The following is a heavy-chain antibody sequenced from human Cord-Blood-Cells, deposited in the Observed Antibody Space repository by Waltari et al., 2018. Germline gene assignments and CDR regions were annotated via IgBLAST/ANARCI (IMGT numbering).Heavy chain of an antibody. CDR3: GRGTFDTAMVDHFDY. J-gene: IGHJ4*02. V-gene: IGHV4-38-2*01. CDR2: IYHCGST. D-gene: IGHD5-18*01. CDR1: GYSISSGYY. Sequence: QVQLQESGPGLVKPSETLSLTCAVSGYSISSGYYWGWIRQPPGKGLEWIGSIYHCGSTDYNPSHKCRVNLSVDTSKTQFSLKLSAVTAADTAVYYCGRGTFDTAMVDHFDYWGQGTLVTVSS.